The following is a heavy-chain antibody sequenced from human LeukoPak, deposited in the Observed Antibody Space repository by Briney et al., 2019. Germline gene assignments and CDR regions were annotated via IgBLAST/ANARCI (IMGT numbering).Heavy chain of an antibody. J-gene: IGHJ4*02. V-gene: IGHV4-4*02. Sequence: SETLSLTCGVAGGSVINTNWWTWVRQPPGKGLEWIGEVHLDGRTNYNPSLESRLTMSVDVSENQVSLKLTSVTAADTAVYYCAREGGFYRPLDYSGQGTLVTVSS. D-gene: IGHD3-3*01. CDR3: AREGGFYRPLDY. CDR1: GGSVINTNW. CDR2: VHLDGRT.